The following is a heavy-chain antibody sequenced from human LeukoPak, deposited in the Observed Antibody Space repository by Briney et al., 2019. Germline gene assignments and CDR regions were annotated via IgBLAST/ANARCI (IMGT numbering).Heavy chain of an antibody. J-gene: IGHJ5*02. CDR3: AREQIIVVVVAALRYNWFDP. V-gene: IGHV4-4*07. CDR2: IYTSGST. D-gene: IGHD2-15*01. Sequence: SATLSLTCTVSGGSISSYYWSWIRQPAGKGLEWIGRIYTSGSTNYNPSLKSRVTMSVDTSKNQFSLKLSSVTAADTAVYYCAREQIIVVVVAALRYNWFDPWGQGTLVTVSS. CDR1: GGSISSYY.